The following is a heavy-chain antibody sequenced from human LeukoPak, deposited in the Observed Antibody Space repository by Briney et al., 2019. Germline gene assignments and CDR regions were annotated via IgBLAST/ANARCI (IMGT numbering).Heavy chain of an antibody. D-gene: IGHD2/OR15-2a*01. J-gene: IGHJ2*01. CDR1: GYTFSSYA. CDR3: ARDNTWYFDL. V-gene: IGHV1-18*01. CDR2: ISPYNGNT. Sequence: ASVKVSCTASGYTFSSYAISWVRQAPGPGLEWMGWISPYNGNTNSAQRFQGRVTMTTDTSTSAAYMELTSLRPDDTAVYYCARDNTWYFDLWGRGTLVTVSS.